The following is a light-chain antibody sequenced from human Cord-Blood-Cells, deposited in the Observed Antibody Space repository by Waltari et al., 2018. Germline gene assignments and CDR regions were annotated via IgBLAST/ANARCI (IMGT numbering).Light chain of an antibody. CDR3: QGWDSSTPAVV. CDR1: QLGDKY. Sequence: SYELTQPPSVSVSPGQTASITCSGDQLGDKYACWYQQKPGQSPVLVIYQDSKRPSGIPERFSGSNSGNTATLTISGTHAMDGADYYCQGWDSSTPAVVFGGGTKLTVL. J-gene: IGLJ2*01. V-gene: IGLV3-1*01. CDR2: QDS.